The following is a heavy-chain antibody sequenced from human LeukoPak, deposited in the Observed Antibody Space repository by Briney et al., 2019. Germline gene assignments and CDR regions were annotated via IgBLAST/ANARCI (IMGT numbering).Heavy chain of an antibody. CDR2: ISAYNGNT. Sequence: ASVKVSCKASGYTFTSYGISWVRQAPGQGLEWMGWISAYNGNTNYAQKLQGRVTMTTDTSTSTAYMELRSLRSEDTAVYYCARVARIADLTDNWFDPWGQGTLVTVSS. CDR1: GYTFTSYG. CDR3: ARVARIADLTDNWFDP. V-gene: IGHV1-18*01. D-gene: IGHD6-13*01. J-gene: IGHJ5*02.